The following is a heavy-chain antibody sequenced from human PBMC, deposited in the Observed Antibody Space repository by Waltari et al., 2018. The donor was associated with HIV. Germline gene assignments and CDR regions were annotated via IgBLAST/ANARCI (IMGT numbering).Heavy chain of an antibody. Sequence: QLQLQESGPGLVKPSETLSLPCNVSGGPISSSSYYWGWLRQPPGKGLEWIGSIYYSGSTYYNPSLKSRVTISVDTSKNQFSLKLSSVTAADTAVYYCARPAYSSSWPFDYWGQGTLVTVSS. V-gene: IGHV4-39*01. CDR1: GGPISSSSYY. J-gene: IGHJ4*02. D-gene: IGHD6-13*01. CDR2: IYYSGST. CDR3: ARPAYSSSWPFDY.